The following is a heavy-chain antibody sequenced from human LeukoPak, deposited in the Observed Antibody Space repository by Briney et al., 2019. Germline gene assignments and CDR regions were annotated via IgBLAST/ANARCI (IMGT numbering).Heavy chain of an antibody. Sequence: GGSLRLSCAASGFTVSSNYMSWVRQAPGKGLEWVANIKQDGSEKYYVDSVKGRFTISRDNAKNSLYLQMNSLRAEDTAVYYCARYCSSTSCYAGADYWGQGTLVTVSS. CDR1: GFTVSSNY. CDR2: IKQDGSEK. J-gene: IGHJ4*02. V-gene: IGHV3-7*01. CDR3: ARYCSSTSCYAGADY. D-gene: IGHD2-2*01.